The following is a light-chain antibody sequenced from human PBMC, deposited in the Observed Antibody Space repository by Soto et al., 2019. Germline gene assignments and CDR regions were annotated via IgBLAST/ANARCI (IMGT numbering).Light chain of an antibody. J-gene: IGKJ4*01. CDR3: QQYYSTPLT. CDR1: QSVLYSSNNKNY. V-gene: IGKV4-1*01. CDR2: WAS. Sequence: DIVMTQSPDSLAVSLGERATINCKSSQSVLYSSNNKNYVAWYQQKPGQSPELLISWASIRASGVSDRFSGSGSGTEFTLTISSLQAEDVAVYHCQQYYSTPLTFGGGTKMEIK.